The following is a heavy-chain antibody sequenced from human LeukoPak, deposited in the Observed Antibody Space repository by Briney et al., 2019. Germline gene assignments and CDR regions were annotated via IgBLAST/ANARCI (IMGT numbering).Heavy chain of an antibody. D-gene: IGHD3-10*01. CDR2: IYYSGST. CDR1: GGSISSGGYY. CDR3: ATTYGTGSYYNAWFAT. J-gene: IGHJ5*02. Sequence: PSETLSLTCTVSGGSISSGGYYGSWIRQHPGKGLEWIGYIYYSGSTYYNPSVKSRVTISVHTSKNQFSMKLSSVTAAGPAVYYCATTYGTGSYYNAWFATWGQGPLVTVSS. V-gene: IGHV4-31*03.